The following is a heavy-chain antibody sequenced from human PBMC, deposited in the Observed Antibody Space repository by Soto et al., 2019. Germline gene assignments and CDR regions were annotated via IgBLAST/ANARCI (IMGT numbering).Heavy chain of an antibody. J-gene: IGHJ5*02. CDR3: AKDGDVDYAPLYNWLVP. CDR1: GFTFDDYA. D-gene: IGHD4-17*01. CDR2: ISWNSGNV. V-gene: IGHV3-9*01. Sequence: PGGSLRLSCAASGFTFDDYAMHWVRQTPGKGLEWVSGISWNSGNVAYAGSVRGRFTISRDNAKNSLYLQMNSLRPEDTALYYCAKDGDVDYAPLYNWLVPCGQAPRFPVSP.